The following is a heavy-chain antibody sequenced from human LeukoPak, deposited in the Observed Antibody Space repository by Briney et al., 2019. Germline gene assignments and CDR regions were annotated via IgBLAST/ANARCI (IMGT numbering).Heavy chain of an antibody. CDR1: GGSISNYY. J-gene: IGHJ4*02. Sequence: PSETLSLTCTVSGGSISNYYWNWIRQPPGKGLEWIGYIYYSGSPNYNPSLKSRVTISVDKSKNQFSLKLSSVTAADTAVYYCASHSGYTTLYYWGQGTLVTVSS. CDR3: ASHSGYTTLYY. CDR2: IYYSGSP. V-gene: IGHV4-59*12. D-gene: IGHD5-12*01.